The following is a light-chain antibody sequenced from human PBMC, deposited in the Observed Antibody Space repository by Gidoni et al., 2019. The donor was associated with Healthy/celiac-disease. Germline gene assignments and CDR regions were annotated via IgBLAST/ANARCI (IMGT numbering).Light chain of an antibody. CDR2: AAS. J-gene: IGKJ5*01. V-gene: IGKV1-39*01. Sequence: DVQMTRSPSSLSASVGDRVTITCRASQSISSYLNWYQQKPGKAPKLLIYAASSLQSGVPSRFSGSGSGTDFTLTISSLQPEDFATYYCQQSYSTPLGFGQGTRLEIK. CDR1: QSISSY. CDR3: QQSYSTPLG.